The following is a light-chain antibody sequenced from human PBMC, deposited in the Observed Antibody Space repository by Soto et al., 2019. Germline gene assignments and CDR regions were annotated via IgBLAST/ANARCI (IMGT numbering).Light chain of an antibody. CDR3: ETWDSNTRTV. CDR1: SGHSSYI. J-gene: IGLJ7*01. Sequence: QLVLTQSSSASASLGSSVKLTCTLSSGHSSYIIAWHQQQPGQAPRYLMKLEGSGTYNKGSGVPDRFSGSSSGADRYLTISSLQFDDEGDYYCETWDSNTRTVFGGGTQLTVL. V-gene: IGLV4-60*02. CDR2: LEGSGTY.